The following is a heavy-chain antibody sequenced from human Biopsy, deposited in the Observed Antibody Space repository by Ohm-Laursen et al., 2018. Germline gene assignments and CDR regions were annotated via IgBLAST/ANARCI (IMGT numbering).Heavy chain of an antibody. J-gene: IGHJ5*02. CDR3: ARERDP. Sequence: ASVKVSCKTSGYTFTAYFVHWVRQAPGQGLEWMGWIDTINGGTRSPQKFQGRVTMTRDTSISTAYMELSRLTSDDTAVYYCARERDPWGQGTLVTVSS. CDR1: GYTFTAYF. CDR2: IDTINGGT. V-gene: IGHV1-2*02.